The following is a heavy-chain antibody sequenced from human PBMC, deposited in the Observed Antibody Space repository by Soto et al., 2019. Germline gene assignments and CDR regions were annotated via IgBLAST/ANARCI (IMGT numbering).Heavy chain of an antibody. CDR2: ISSSSSYI. D-gene: IGHD3-9*01. CDR3: ARGELRYFDWPV. V-gene: IGHV3-21*01. CDR1: GFTFSSYS. J-gene: IGHJ4*02. Sequence: GGSLRLSCAASGFTFSSYSMNWVRQAPGKGLEWVSSISSSSSYIYYADSVKGRFTISRDNAKNSLYLQMNSLRAEDTAVYYCARGELRYFDWPVWGQGTLVTVSS.